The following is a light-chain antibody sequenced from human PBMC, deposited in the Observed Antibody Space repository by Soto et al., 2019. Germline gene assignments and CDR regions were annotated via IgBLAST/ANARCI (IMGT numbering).Light chain of an antibody. V-gene: IGKV3-15*01. J-gene: IGKJ4*01. CDR1: QSVSRN. Sequence: EIVMTQSPATLSVSPGERATLSCRASQSVSRNLAWYQHKPGQAPRLLIYGASTRATGVPARFSGSGSGIEFTLSISSLQSGDFAVYSCQQYNNWPLTFGGGTRVEIK. CDR2: GAS. CDR3: QQYNNWPLT.